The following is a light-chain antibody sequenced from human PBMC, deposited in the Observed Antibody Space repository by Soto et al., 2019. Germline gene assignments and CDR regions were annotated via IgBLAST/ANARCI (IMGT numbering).Light chain of an antibody. Sequence: QSALTQPASVSGSPGQSITISCSGTSSDVGGYKYVSWYQQHPGKVPKLMIYEVSNRPSGVSNRFSGSKSGNTASLTISGLQPEDEADYYCSSYSRTSTAVVFGGGTKVTVL. CDR1: SSDVGGYKY. CDR2: EVS. CDR3: SSYSRTSTAVV. V-gene: IGLV2-14*01. J-gene: IGLJ2*01.